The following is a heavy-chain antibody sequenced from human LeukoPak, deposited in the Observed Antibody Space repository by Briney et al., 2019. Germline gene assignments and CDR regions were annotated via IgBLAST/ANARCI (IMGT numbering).Heavy chain of an antibody. J-gene: IGHJ6*04. Sequence: ASVKVSCKASGYTFTSYYMRWVRQAPGQGLEWMGIINPSGGSTSYAQKFQGRVTMTRDMSTSTVYMELSSLRSEDTAVYYCARGRGYYGSGSSSRGMDVWGKGTTVTVSS. V-gene: IGHV1-46*01. CDR2: INPSGGST. D-gene: IGHD3-10*01. CDR1: GYTFTSYY. CDR3: ARGRGYYGSGSSSRGMDV.